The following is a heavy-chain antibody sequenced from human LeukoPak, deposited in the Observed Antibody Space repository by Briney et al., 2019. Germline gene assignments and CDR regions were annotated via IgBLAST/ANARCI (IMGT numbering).Heavy chain of an antibody. CDR2: VSAYNGHT. Sequence: SVKVSCKASGYIFNSYGISWVRQAPGQGLEWMGWVSAYNGHTNYVQKFQGRVTMTTDTSTSTASMELRSLRSDDTAVYYCVRVIPQKWELPGKWFDPWGQGTLVTVSS. D-gene: IGHD1-26*01. CDR3: VRVIPQKWELPGKWFDP. J-gene: IGHJ5*02. V-gene: IGHV1-18*01. CDR1: GYIFNSYG.